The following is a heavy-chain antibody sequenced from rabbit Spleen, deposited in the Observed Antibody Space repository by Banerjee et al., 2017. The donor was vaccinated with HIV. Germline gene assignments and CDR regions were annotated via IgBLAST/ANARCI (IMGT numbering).Heavy chain of an antibody. J-gene: IGHJ6*01. V-gene: IGHV1S45*01. CDR1: GFSFSDRDV. CDR3: ARSGYVGGDYTWDL. CDR2: IYAGSSGFT. D-gene: IGHD1-1*01. Sequence: QEQLEESGGGLVKPEGSLTLTCKGSGFSFSDRDVMCWVRQAPGKGLEWIACIYAGSSGFTYFASWAKGRFTISKTSSTTVTLQLTSLTAADTATYFCARSGYVGGDYTWDLWGPGTLVTVS.